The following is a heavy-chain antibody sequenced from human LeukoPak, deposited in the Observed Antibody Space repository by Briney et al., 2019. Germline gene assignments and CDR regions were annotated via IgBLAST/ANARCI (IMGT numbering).Heavy chain of an antibody. CDR1: GFTFSDHY. J-gene: IGHJ4*02. Sequence: GGSLRLSCAASGFTFSDHYMDWVRQAPGKGLEWVGRTRNKANSYTTEYAASVKGRFTISRDDSKNSLYLQMNSLKTEDTAVYYCARVLSSGWSGAVLDYWGQGTLVTVSS. D-gene: IGHD6-13*01. CDR2: TRNKANSYTT. CDR3: ARVLSSGWSGAVLDY. V-gene: IGHV3-72*01.